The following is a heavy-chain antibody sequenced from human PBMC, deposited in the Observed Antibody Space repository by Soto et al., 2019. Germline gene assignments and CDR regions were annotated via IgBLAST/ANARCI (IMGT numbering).Heavy chain of an antibody. D-gene: IGHD2-15*01. CDR3: ARDQRGGSEALDI. Sequence: QVQLVQSGAEVKKPGASVKVSCKASGYTFTSIGITWVRQAPGQGLEWMGWISAYNGNTNYAENLQGRDTMATDTSTSTAYMELRSLRSDDAGVYYCARDQRGGSEALDIWGPGTRVTVSS. V-gene: IGHV1-18*01. CDR2: ISAYNGNT. J-gene: IGHJ3*02. CDR1: GYTFTSIG.